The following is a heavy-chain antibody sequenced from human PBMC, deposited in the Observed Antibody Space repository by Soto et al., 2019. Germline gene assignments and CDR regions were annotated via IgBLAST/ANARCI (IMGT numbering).Heavy chain of an antibody. J-gene: IGHJ6*02. D-gene: IGHD6-13*01. V-gene: IGHV3-23*01. CDR2: ISGSGGRT. CDR1: GFTFGSFA. CDR3: AKGRRSSWPMYYGMDV. Sequence: GGSLRLSCAASGFTFGSFAMRCIRQAPGKRLEWVSAISGSGGRTYYADSVKGRFTISRDNSKNTLYLQMNSLRAEDTAVYYCAKGRRSSWPMYYGMDVWGQGTTVTVSS.